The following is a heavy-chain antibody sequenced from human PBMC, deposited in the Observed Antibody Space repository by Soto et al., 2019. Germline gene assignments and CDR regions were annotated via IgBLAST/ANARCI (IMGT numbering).Heavy chain of an antibody. Sequence: ASVKVSCKVSGYTLTELSMHWVRQAPGKGLEWMGGFDPEDGETIYAQKFQGRVTMTEDTSTDTAYMELSSLRSEDTAVYYCATTQNIFFIVVDYYYGMDVWGQGTTVTVSS. CDR1: GYTLTELS. V-gene: IGHV1-24*01. J-gene: IGHJ6*02. D-gene: IGHD2-15*01. CDR3: ATTQNIFFIVVDYYYGMDV. CDR2: FDPEDGET.